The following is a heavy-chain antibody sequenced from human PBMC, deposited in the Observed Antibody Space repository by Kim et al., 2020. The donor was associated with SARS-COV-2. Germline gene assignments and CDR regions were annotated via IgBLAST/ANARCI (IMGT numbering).Heavy chain of an antibody. CDR2: IDPSDSYT. Sequence: GESLKISCKGSGYSFTTYWISWVRQMPGKGLEWMGRIDPSDSYTNYSPSFQGHVTISADKSINTAYLQWGSLKASDTAIYYCARQLVAATGDYWGQGTLVTVSS. CDR3: ARQLVAATGDY. D-gene: IGHD2-15*01. CDR1: GYSFTTYW. J-gene: IGHJ4*02. V-gene: IGHV5-10-1*01.